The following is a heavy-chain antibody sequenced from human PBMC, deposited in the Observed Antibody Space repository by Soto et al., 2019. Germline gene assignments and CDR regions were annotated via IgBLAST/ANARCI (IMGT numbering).Heavy chain of an antibody. CDR2: IFSSGES. CDR3: ARGGIGMVRTFDH. J-gene: IGHJ4*02. CDR1: GFTVSSTY. V-gene: IGHV3-53*01. D-gene: IGHD3-10*01. Sequence: EVQLVGSGGGLLQPGGSLRLSCAASGFTVSSTYMSWVRQGPGKGLEWVSIIFSSGESFYADSVKGRFIISRDSSDNTVYLQMNSLKAEDTAVYYCARGGIGMVRTFDHWGQGTLVTVSS.